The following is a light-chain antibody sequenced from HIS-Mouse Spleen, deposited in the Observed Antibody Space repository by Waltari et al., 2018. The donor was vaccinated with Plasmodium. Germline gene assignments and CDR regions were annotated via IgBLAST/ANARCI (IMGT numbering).Light chain of an antibody. CDR2: KAS. Sequence: DIQMTQSPSTLSASVGDTVTIARRDSQRISSWLAWYQQKPGKAPTLLIYKASRLESGVSSMCGGRGYGTEVTLTISRLQTDDYTTYDGEQYNSYSRTPGPGTKLAI. J-gene: IGKJ2*02. V-gene: IGKV1-5*03. CDR3: EQYNSYSRT. CDR1: QRISSW.